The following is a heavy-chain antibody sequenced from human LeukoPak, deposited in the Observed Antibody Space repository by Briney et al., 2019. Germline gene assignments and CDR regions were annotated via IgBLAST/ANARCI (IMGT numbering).Heavy chain of an antibody. Sequence: ASVKVSCKASGYTFTGYYMHWVRQAPGQGLEWMGWINPNSGGTNYAQKFQGRVTMTRDTSISTAYMELSRLRSDDTAVYYCARDSLFGTHIAAVVVFDYWGQGTLVTVSS. CDR1: GYTFTGYY. J-gene: IGHJ4*02. V-gene: IGHV1-2*02. CDR3: ARDSLFGTHIAAVVVFDY. D-gene: IGHD6-13*01. CDR2: INPNSGGT.